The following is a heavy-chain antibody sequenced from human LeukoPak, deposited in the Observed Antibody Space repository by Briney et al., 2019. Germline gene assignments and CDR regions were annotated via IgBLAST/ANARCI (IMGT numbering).Heavy chain of an antibody. CDR3: VRDLFGPLDY. D-gene: IGHD2-21*01. J-gene: IGHJ4*02. V-gene: IGHV3-48*01. Sequence: GGSLRLSWAASGFTFSSYSMNWVRQAPGKGLEWVSYISSSSSTIYYADSVKGRFTISRDNAKNSLYLQMNSLRAEDTAVYYCVRDLFGPLDYWGQGTLVAVSS. CDR2: ISSSSSTI. CDR1: GFTFSSYS.